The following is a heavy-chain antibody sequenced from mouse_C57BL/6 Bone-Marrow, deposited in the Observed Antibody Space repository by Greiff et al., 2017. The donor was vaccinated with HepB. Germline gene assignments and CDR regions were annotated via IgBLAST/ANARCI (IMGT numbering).Heavy chain of an antibody. CDR2: INPNNGGT. V-gene: IGHV1-26*01. J-gene: IGHJ3*01. Sequence: EVQLQQSGPELVKPGASVKISCKASGYTFTDYYMNWVKQSHGKSLEWIGDINPNNGGTSYNQKFKGKATLTVDKSSSTAYMELRSLTSEDSAVYYCARLETAQASFAYWGQGTLVTVSA. D-gene: IGHD3-2*02. CDR3: ARLETAQASFAY. CDR1: GYTFTDYY.